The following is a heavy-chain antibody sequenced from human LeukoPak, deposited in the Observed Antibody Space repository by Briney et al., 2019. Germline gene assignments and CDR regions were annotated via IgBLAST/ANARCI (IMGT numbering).Heavy chain of an antibody. D-gene: IGHD5-18*01. J-gene: IGHJ4*02. CDR2: IYYSGST. CDR1: GGSISSYY. CDR3: ARRTAMAYFDY. Sequence: SETLSLTCTVSGGSISSYYWSWIRQPPGKGLEWVGYIYYSGSTNYNPSLKSRVTISVDTSKNQFSLKLSSVTAADTAVYYCARRTAMAYFDYWGQGTLVTVSS. V-gene: IGHV4-59*08.